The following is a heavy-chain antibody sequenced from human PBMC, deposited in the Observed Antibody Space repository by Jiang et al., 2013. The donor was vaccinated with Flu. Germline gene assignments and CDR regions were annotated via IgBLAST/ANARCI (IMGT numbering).Heavy chain of an antibody. CDR2: ISAYNGNT. D-gene: IGHD2-8*01. CDR3: ARALWMVYAIQRLYYFDY. J-gene: IGHJ4*02. V-gene: IGHV1-18*01. CDR1: GYTFTSYG. Sequence: GAEVKKPGASVKVSCKASGYTFTSYGISWVRQAPGQGLEWMGWISAYNGNTNYAQKLQGRVTMTTDTSTSTAYMELSSLRSEDTAVYYCARALWMVYAIQRLYYFDYWGQGTLVTVSS.